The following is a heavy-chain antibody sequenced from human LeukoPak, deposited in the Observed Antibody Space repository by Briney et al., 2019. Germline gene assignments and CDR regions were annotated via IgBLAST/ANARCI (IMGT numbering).Heavy chain of an antibody. CDR2: ISAYNGNT. Sequence: GASVKVSCKASGYTFTSYGISWVRQAPGQGLEWMGWISAYNGNTNYAQKLQGRVTMTTDTSTSTAYMELRSLRSDDTAVYYCAREAYSSSWKYNWFDPWGQGTLVTVSS. J-gene: IGHJ5*02. CDR3: AREAYSSSWKYNWFDP. D-gene: IGHD6-13*01. V-gene: IGHV1-18*01. CDR1: GYTFTSYG.